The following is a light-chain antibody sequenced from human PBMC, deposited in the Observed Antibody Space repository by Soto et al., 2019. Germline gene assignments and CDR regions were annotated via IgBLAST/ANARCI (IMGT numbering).Light chain of an antibody. CDR2: DAS. Sequence: DIQMTQSPSTLSGSVGDRVTITCRASQSISSWLAWYQQKPGKAPKLLIYDASSLESGVPSRFSGSGSGTEFTLIISSLQPEDFATYYCQQYNSYSRTFGQGTKVDIK. CDR1: QSISSW. V-gene: IGKV1-5*01. J-gene: IGKJ1*01. CDR3: QQYNSYSRT.